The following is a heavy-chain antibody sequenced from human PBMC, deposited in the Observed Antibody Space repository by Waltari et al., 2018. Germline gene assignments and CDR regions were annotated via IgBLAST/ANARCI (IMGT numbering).Heavy chain of an antibody. CDR1: GASISSGSYY. CDR3: ARDGDKTDAFDI. J-gene: IGHJ3*02. V-gene: IGHV4-61*02. CDR2: IYTSGTT. Sequence: QVRLRESGPGLVKPSQTLSLTCTVSGASISSGSYYWSWIRQPAGKGLECIGRIYTSGTTNSNPSPKSRVTISVDASKNQFSLKLRSVTAADTAVYYCARDGDKTDAFDIWGQGTMVTVSS.